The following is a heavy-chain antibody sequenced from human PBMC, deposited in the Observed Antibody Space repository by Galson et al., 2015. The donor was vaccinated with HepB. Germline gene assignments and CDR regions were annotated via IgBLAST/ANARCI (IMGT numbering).Heavy chain of an antibody. CDR1: GFSFSNSA. CDR3: AKEAVSNDY. Sequence: SLRLSCAVSGFSFSNSAMTWVRQASGRGLEWISGISISARNTSSADSVKGRFTISRDNSKNTVFLQMNSLRAEDTAVYYCAKEAVSNDYWGQGTLVTVSS. D-gene: IGHD2-8*01. V-gene: IGHV3-23*01. J-gene: IGHJ4*02. CDR2: ISISARNT.